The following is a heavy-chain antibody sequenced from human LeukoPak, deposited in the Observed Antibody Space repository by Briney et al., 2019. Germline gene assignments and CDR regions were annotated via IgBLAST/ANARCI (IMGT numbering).Heavy chain of an antibody. Sequence: EASVKVSCKASGYTFMTFGISWVRQAPGQGLEWMGWISPSSGNTYSAQKSQGRLSMSTDTSTGIAYMHLRSLTPDDTALYYCARAGTPVTGGDALDIWGQGTMVIVSA. D-gene: IGHD1-1*01. CDR1: GYTFMTFG. CDR2: ISPSSGNT. CDR3: ARAGTPVTGGDALDI. J-gene: IGHJ3*02. V-gene: IGHV1-18*01.